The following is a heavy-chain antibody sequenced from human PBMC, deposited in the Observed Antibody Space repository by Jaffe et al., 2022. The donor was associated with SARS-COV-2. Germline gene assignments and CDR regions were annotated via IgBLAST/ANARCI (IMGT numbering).Heavy chain of an antibody. CDR2: INTGNGYT. CDR1: GYIFSNYA. Sequence: QVQFVQSGAEVKKPGASVRISCKASGYIFSNYAVHWVRQAPGQRLEWMGGINTGNGYTRYSQKLQDRITITRDTSASTAYMELSGLRSEDTALYYCARKAPGEGLIATPFDYWGQGTLVVVSS. V-gene: IGHV1-3*04. D-gene: IGHD7-27*01. CDR3: ARKAPGEGLIATPFDY. J-gene: IGHJ4*02.